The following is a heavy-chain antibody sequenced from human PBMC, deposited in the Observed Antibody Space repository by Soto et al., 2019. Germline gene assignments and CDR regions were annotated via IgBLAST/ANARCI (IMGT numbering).Heavy chain of an antibody. J-gene: IGHJ6*02. D-gene: IGHD5-18*01. Sequence: GGSLRLSCAASGFTFSSYAMHWVRQAPGKGLEWVAVISYDGSNKYYADSVKGRFTISRDNSKNTLYLQMNSLRAEDTAVYYCARDLGYSYGYQYYYYGMDVWGQGTTVTVSS. CDR2: ISYDGSNK. CDR3: ARDLGYSYGYQYYYYGMDV. CDR1: GFTFSSYA. V-gene: IGHV3-30-3*01.